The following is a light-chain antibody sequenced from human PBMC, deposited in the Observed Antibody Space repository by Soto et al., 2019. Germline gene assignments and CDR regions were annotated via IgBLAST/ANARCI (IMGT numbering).Light chain of an antibody. CDR2: GAS. V-gene: IGKV3-20*01. J-gene: IGKJ2*01. CDR3: QQYGSSPYT. Sequence: EIVLTQSPGTLSLSPGERTTLSCRASQSVSSNYLAWYQQKPGQAPRLLIYGASNMATGIPDRFSGSGSGTDFTLTISRLEPEDFAVYYCQQYGSSPYTFGQGAKLEIK. CDR1: QSVSSNY.